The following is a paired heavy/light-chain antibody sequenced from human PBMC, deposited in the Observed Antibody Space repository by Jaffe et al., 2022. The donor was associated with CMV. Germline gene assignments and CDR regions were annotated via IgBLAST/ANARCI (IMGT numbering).Light chain of an antibody. CDR3: HQYNNWPPSVT. J-gene: IGKJ4*01. V-gene: IGKV3-15*01. CDR1: QSVVSN. Sequence: EIVMTQSPATLSVSPGERATLSCRASQSVVSNLAWYQQKPGQSPRLLIYAASTRATGIPARFSGSGSGTEFTLTISGLRSEDSAVYYCHQYNNWPPSVTFGGGTRVEIK. CDR2: AAS.
Heavy chain of an antibody. V-gene: IGHV2-70*15. J-gene: IGHJ3*02. Sequence: QVTLRESGPALVKPTQTLTLTCTFSGFSLDTSGMSVSWIRQPPGKALEWLARIDWDDDKYFNTSLKTRLTISKDTSKNQVVLTMTNMDPVDTATYYCARIPPYSSGACDIWGQGTVVTVSS. CDR1: GFSLDTSGMS. D-gene: IGHD6-19*01. CDR3: ARIPPYSSGACDI. CDR2: IDWDDDK.